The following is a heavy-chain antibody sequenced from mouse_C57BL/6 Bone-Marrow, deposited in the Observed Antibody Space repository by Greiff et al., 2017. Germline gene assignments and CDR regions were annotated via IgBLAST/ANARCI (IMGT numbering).Heavy chain of an antibody. V-gene: IGHV1-74*01. Sequence: QVQLQQPGAELVKPGASVKVSCKASGYTFTSYWMHWVKQRPGQGLEWIGRIHPSDSDTNYNPKFKGKATLTVDKSYSTAYMQLSSLTSEDSAVYYCAILRETELGRYWYFDVWGTGTTVTVSS. CDR2: IHPSDSDT. D-gene: IGHD4-1*01. J-gene: IGHJ1*03. CDR1: GYTFTSYW. CDR3: AILRETELGRYWYFDV.